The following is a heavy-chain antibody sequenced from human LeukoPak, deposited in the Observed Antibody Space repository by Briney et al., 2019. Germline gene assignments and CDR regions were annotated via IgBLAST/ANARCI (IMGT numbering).Heavy chain of an antibody. CDR3: ARGRNYFDP. CDR2: IYYSGST. J-gene: IGHJ5*02. CDR1: GGSINSGGYS. D-gene: IGHD1-7*01. V-gene: IGHV4-31*03. Sequence: PSETLSLTCTVSGGSINSGGYSWSWIRQHPGKGLEWIGNIYYSGSTYCNPSLKSRLTISVDTSKNQLSLKLSSVTAADTALYYCARGRNYFDPWGQGTLVTVSS.